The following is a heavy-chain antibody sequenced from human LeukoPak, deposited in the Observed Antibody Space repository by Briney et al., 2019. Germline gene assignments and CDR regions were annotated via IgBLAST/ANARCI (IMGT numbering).Heavy chain of an antibody. CDR3: ARDADDSSGYYYPSLGY. V-gene: IGHV3-53*01. CDR2: IYSDGST. CDR1: GFTVSSNY. D-gene: IGHD3-22*01. Sequence: PGGSLRLSCAASGFTVSSNYMSWVRQAPGKGLEWVSVIYSDGSTYYADSVKGRFTISRDNSKNTLYLQMNSLRAEDTAVYHCARDADDSSGYYYPSLGYWGQGTLVTVSS. J-gene: IGHJ4*02.